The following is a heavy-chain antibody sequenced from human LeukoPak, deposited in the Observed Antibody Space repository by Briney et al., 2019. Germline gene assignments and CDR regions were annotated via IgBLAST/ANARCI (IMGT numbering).Heavy chain of an antibody. CDR2: IWYDASEK. V-gene: IGHV3-33*01. Sequence: VGSLRLSCVASGFTFSSHGMHWVRQAPGKGLEWVAVIWYDASEKYYADSVKGRFTISRDNSKNTLYLQMNSLRAEDTAVYYCARWGDNKILDYWGQGTLVTVSS. CDR3: ARWGDNKILDY. J-gene: IGHJ4*02. CDR1: GFTFSSHG. D-gene: IGHD3-16*01.